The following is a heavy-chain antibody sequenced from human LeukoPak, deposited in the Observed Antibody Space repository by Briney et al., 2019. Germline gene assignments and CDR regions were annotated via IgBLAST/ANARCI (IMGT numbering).Heavy chain of an antibody. CDR3: ARDALVAVTTYFDY. CDR2: INWNGGST. Sequence: GGSLRLSCAASGFTFYDYGMSWVREARGKGLEWVSGINWNGGSTGYADSVKGRFTISRDNAKNSLYLQMNSLRAEDTALYYCARDALVAVTTYFDYWGQGTLVTVSS. D-gene: IGHD4-17*01. V-gene: IGHV3-20*04. CDR1: GFTFYDYG. J-gene: IGHJ4*02.